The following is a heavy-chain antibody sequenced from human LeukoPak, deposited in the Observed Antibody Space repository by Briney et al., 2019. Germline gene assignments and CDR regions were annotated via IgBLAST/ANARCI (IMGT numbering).Heavy chain of an antibody. CDR3: ARSDGYGLVGI. V-gene: IGHV4-39*07. Sequence: SETLSLTCTVSGGSITSGTYYWSWIRQPAGKGLEWIGSIYSSGSTHYNPSLKSRVIILIDTAKNHFSLNLSSVTAADTAVYYCARSDGYGLVGIWGQGTMVTVSS. J-gene: IGHJ3*02. CDR1: GGSITSGTYY. CDR2: IYSSGST. D-gene: IGHD3-10*01.